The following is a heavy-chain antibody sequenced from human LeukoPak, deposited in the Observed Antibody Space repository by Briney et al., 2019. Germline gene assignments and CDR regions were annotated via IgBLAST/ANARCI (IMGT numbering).Heavy chain of an antibody. V-gene: IGHV4-61*01. D-gene: IGHD3-16*01. CDR2: IYYSGST. CDR3: ARGRGIDY. Sequence: SETLSLTCTVSGGSVSSGSYYWSWIRQPPGKGLEWIGYIYYSGSTNYNPSLKSRVTISVDTSKNQFSLKLSSVTPADTAVYYCARGRGIDYWGQGTLVTVSS. J-gene: IGHJ4*02. CDR1: GGSVSSGSYY.